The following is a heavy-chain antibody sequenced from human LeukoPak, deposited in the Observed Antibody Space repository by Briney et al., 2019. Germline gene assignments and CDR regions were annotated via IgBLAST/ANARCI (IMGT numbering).Heavy chain of an antibody. Sequence: ASVKVSCKASGYTFTAYHMHWVRQAPGQGLEWMGWINPNSGGTNYAQKFQGWVTMTRDTSISTAYMELSRLRSDDTAVYYCARGCNVNYDFWSGYYNYWGQGTLVTVSS. V-gene: IGHV1-2*04. D-gene: IGHD3-3*01. CDR3: ARGCNVNYDFWSGYYNY. CDR1: GYTFTAYH. J-gene: IGHJ4*02. CDR2: INPNSGGT.